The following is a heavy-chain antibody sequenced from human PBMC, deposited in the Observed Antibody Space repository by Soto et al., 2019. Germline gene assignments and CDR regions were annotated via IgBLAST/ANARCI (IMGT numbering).Heavy chain of an antibody. Sequence: QLRLQESGPGLVKPSETLSLTCTVSGGSISSSSYYWGWVRQPPGKGLEWIGSIYYDGSTYYNPPLKSRVTISGDTSKNQFSLKLSSVTAADTAVYYCARAYGITIFGVVIPPFTWFDPWGQGTLVSVSS. D-gene: IGHD3-3*01. V-gene: IGHV4-39*01. CDR2: IYYDGST. CDR3: ARAYGITIFGVVIPPFTWFDP. CDR1: GGSISSSSYY. J-gene: IGHJ5*02.